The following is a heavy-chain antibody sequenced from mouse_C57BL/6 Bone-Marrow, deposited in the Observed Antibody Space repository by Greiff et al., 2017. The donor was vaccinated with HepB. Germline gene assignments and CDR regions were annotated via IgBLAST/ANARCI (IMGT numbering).Heavy chain of an antibody. CDR2: IYPGDGDT. Sequence: QVQLKESGAELVKPGASVKISCKASGYAFSSYWMNWVKQRPGKGLEWIGQIYPGDGDTNYNGKFKGKATLTADKSSSTAYMQLSSLTSEDSAVYFCARSNSPFRYGSSYDWYFDVWGTGTTVTVSS. CDR1: GYAFSSYW. J-gene: IGHJ1*03. D-gene: IGHD1-1*01. CDR3: ARSNSPFRYGSSYDWYFDV. V-gene: IGHV1-80*01.